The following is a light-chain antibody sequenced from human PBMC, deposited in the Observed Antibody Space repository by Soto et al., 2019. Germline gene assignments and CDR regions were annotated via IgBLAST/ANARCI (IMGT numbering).Light chain of an antibody. CDR3: QQYGNFWT. CDR2: EAS. J-gene: IGKJ1*01. Sequence: IVRTQSPASLSVSPGERATLCCRASQTVSNNRAWYQHKADQAHRLLIYEASTRAAAIPDMFSGSGSGTDFTLTISRLEPEDFAVYYCQQYGNFWTFGQGTKVDIK. V-gene: IGKV3D-15*01. CDR1: QTVSNN.